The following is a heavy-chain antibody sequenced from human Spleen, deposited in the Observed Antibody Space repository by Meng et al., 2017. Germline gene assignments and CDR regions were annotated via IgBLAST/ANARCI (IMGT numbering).Heavy chain of an antibody. V-gene: IGHV4-34*01. CDR3: ARDQDIVVLAAARWFDP. CDR1: CGSFSGYY. J-gene: IGHJ5*02. CDR2: INHSGST. D-gene: IGHD2-2*01. Sequence: QVHIQRGGAGLLNPSEPLSPPCAVYCGSFSGYYWSWIRQPPGKGLEWIGEINHSGSTNYNPSLKSRVTISVDTSKNQFSLKLSSVTAADTAVYYCARDQDIVVLAAARWFDPWGQGTLVTVSS.